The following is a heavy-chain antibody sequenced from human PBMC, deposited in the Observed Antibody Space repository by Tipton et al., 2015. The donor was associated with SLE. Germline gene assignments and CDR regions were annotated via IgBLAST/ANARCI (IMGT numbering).Heavy chain of an antibody. CDR3: ARGSSSAYYYYYFMDV. CDR1: GFTFSTYE. D-gene: IGHD6-6*01. Sequence: SLRLSCAASGFTFSTYEMHWVRQAPGKGLEWVSYIRCSGSTIYYADSVRGRFPISRDNAKNSLYLQMNSLRAEDTAVYYCARGSSSAYYYYYFMDVWGEGTTVTVSS. J-gene: IGHJ6*03. CDR2: IRCSGSTI. V-gene: IGHV3-48*03.